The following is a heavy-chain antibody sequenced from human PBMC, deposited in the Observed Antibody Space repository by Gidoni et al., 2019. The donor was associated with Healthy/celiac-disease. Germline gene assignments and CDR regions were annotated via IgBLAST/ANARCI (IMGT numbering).Heavy chain of an antibody. D-gene: IGHD6-13*01. CDR2: ISAYNGNT. J-gene: IGHJ6*02. Sequence: GISWVRQAPGQGLEWMGWISAYNGNTNYAQKLQGRVTMTTDTSTSTAYMELRSLRSDDTAVYYCARWIGSSWYWTDGVDYYYGMDVWGQGTTVTVSS. CDR1: G. CDR3: ARWIGSSWYWTDGVDYYYGMDV. V-gene: IGHV1-18*01.